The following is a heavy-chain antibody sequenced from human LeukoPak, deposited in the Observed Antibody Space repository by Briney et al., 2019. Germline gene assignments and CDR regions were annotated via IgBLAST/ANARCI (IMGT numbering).Heavy chain of an antibody. CDR1: GFTFSDYN. CDR3: ARWPYSSSYYFDY. CDR2: LTSGTTYT. V-gene: IGHV3-21*01. J-gene: IGHJ4*02. D-gene: IGHD6-6*01. Sequence: GGSLRLSCVASGFTFSDYNMNWVRQSPERGLERVPSLTSGTTYTTYAAPVRGRFPLSRDNAKTSLYLQMNSLRAEDTAVYYCARWPYSSSYYFDYWGQGTLVTVSS.